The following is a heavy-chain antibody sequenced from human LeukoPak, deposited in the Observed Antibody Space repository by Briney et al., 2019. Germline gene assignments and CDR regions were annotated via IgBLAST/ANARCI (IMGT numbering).Heavy chain of an antibody. Sequence: ASVKVSCKVSGYTLTELSTHWVRQAPGKGLEWMGGFDPEDGETIYAQKFQGRVTMTEDTSTDTAYMELSSLRSEDTAVYYCATTSGGSGWFRFDYWGQGTLVTVSS. D-gene: IGHD6-19*01. CDR1: GYTLTELS. CDR2: FDPEDGET. CDR3: ATTSGGSGWFRFDY. V-gene: IGHV1-24*01. J-gene: IGHJ4*02.